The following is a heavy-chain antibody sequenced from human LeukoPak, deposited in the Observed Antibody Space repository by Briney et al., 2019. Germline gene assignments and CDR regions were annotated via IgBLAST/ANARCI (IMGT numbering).Heavy chain of an antibody. CDR3: ARVGPGTTGAFDI. J-gene: IGHJ3*02. V-gene: IGHV3-74*01. CDR2: INTDGSSA. D-gene: IGHD1-7*01. CDR1: GFTFSSYW. Sequence: GGSLRLSCAASGFTFSSYWMHWVRQAPGKGLVWVSRINTDGSSASYADSVKGRFTISRDNAKNTLYLQMNSLRAEDTAVYYCARVGPGTTGAFDIWGQGTMVTVSS.